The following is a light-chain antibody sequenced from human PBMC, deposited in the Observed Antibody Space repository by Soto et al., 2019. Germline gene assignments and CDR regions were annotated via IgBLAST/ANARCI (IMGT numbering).Light chain of an antibody. Sequence: SAVTQHRSSSEPPGQSVTIAGTGTSSYVGGWNYVSGYQQHPGKAPKVIIYEVTKRPSGVPDRFSGSKSGNTASLTVSGLQAEDDADYYCSSYAGSNNFAFGTGTKVTLL. CDR3: SSYAGSNNFA. J-gene: IGLJ1*01. CDR2: EVT. CDR1: SSYVGGWNY. V-gene: IGLV2-8*01.